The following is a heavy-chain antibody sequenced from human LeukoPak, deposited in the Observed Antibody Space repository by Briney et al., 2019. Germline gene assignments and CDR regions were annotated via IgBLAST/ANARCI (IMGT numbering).Heavy chain of an antibody. V-gene: IGHV1-69*06. D-gene: IGHD6-19*01. CDR1: GGTFSSYA. J-gene: IGHJ6*03. CDR3: ARQSGWYDYYYYNYMDV. CDR2: IIPIFGTA. Sequence: SVKVSCKASGGTFSSYAISWVRQAPGQGLEWMGGIIPIFGTANYAQEFQGRVTITADKSTSTAYMELSSLRSEDTAVYYCARQSGWYDYYYYNYMDVWGKGTTVTVSS.